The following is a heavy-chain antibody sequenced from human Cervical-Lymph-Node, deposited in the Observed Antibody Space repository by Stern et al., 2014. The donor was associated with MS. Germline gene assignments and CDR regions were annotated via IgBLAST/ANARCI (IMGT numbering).Heavy chain of an antibody. Sequence: QLQLQESGPGLVKPSETLSLTCTVSGGPTAGYSWSWIRQPPGKGLEWIGYSDSTNLNPSLKSRVAISVDRSKNRFSLRLSSVTAADTAVYYCARDNWGSLVDWGQGILVTVSS. V-gene: IGHV4-59*01. CDR3: ARDNWGSLVD. CDR1: GGPTAGYS. D-gene: IGHD7-27*01. CDR2: SDST. J-gene: IGHJ4*02.